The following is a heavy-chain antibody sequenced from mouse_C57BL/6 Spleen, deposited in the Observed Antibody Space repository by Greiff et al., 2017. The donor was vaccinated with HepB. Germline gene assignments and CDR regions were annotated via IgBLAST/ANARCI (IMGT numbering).Heavy chain of an antibody. V-gene: IGHV1-50*01. Sequence: VQLQQSGAELVKPGASVKLSCKASGYTFTSYWMQWVKQRPGQGLEWIGEIDPSDSYTNYNQKFKGKATLTVDTSSSTAYMQLNSLKSADSAVYCCARRDDSLAYWGQGTLVTVSA. CDR3: ARRDDSLAY. D-gene: IGHD2-4*01. CDR1: GYTFTSYW. CDR2: IDPSDSYT. J-gene: IGHJ3*01.